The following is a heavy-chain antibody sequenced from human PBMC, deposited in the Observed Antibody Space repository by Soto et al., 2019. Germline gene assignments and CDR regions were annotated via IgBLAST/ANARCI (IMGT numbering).Heavy chain of an antibody. CDR3: ARDLYIWGSSGAFDI. D-gene: IGHD3-16*01. CDR1: GFTVSSNY. CDR2: IYSGGST. Sequence: GGSLRLSCAASGFTVSSNYMSWVRQAPGKGLEWVSVIYSGGSTYYADSVKGRFTISRDNSKNTLYLQMNSLRAEDTAVYYCARDLYIWGSSGAFDIWGQGTMVTVSS. J-gene: IGHJ3*02. V-gene: IGHV3-66*01.